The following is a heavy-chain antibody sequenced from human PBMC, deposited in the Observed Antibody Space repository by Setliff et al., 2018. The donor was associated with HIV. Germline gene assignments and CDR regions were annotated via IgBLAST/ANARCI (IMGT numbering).Heavy chain of an antibody. J-gene: IGHJ6*03. V-gene: IGHV4-38-2*01. CDR2: IYHSGST. CDR1: GYSISSGYY. D-gene: IGHD5-12*01. CDR3: ARGRRGFSGYGDYYYMDV. Sequence: PSETLSLTCAVSGYSISSGYYWGWIRQPPGKGLEWIGSIYHSGSTNYNPSLTSRVTMSVDTSKNQFSLKLNSVTAADTAMYYCARGRRGFSGYGDYYYMDVWGKGTAVTVSS.